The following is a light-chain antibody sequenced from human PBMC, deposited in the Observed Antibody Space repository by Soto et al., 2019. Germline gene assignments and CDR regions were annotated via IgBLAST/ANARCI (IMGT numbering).Light chain of an antibody. Sequence: DIQMTQSPSTLSASVGDRVTITCRASQSISSWLAWYQQKPGKVPNLLIYDASSLESGVPSRFSGSGSGTKFTLTISGLQPDDFATYYCQQYNSYSTFGQGTKLVIK. J-gene: IGKJ1*01. CDR1: QSISSW. V-gene: IGKV1-5*01. CDR2: DAS. CDR3: QQYNSYST.